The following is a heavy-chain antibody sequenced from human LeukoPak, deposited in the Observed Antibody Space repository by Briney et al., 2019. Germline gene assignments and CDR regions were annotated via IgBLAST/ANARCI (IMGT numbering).Heavy chain of an antibody. V-gene: IGHV3-23*01. Sequence: GGSLRLSCAASGFTFSSYWMSWVRQAPGKGLEWVSAISGSGGSTYYADSVKGRFTISRDNSKNTLYLQMNSLRAEDTAVYYCAKAYNIVSYALVPFDYWGQGTLVTVSS. D-gene: IGHD1-14*01. CDR2: ISGSGGST. CDR3: AKAYNIVSYALVPFDY. CDR1: GFTFSSYW. J-gene: IGHJ4*02.